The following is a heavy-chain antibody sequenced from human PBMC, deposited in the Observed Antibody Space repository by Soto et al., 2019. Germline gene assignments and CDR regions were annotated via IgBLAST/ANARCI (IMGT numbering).Heavy chain of an antibody. CDR3: ARANSGYDLDFDY. V-gene: IGHV4-59*01. J-gene: IGHJ4*02. Sequence: SETLSLTCTVSGGCISSYYWSWIRQPPGKGLEWIGYIYYSGSTNYNPSLKSRVTISVDTSKNQFSLKLSSVTAADTAVYYCARANSGYDLDFDYWGQGTLVTVSS. CDR1: GGCISSYY. CDR2: IYYSGST. D-gene: IGHD5-12*01.